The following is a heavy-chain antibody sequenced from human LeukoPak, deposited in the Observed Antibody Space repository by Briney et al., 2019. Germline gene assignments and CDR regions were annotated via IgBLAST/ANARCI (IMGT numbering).Heavy chain of an antibody. Sequence: PSETLSLTCTVSGGSISGDYWSWIRQPPGRGLEWIGYIYYTGSTNYNPSLRSRVTISVDTSKNLFSLKLSSVTAADTAVYYCAKLRTSATFLVSWGQGTLVTVSS. CDR2: IYYTGST. J-gene: IGHJ4*02. V-gene: IGHV4-59*01. CDR1: GGSISGDY. D-gene: IGHD1/OR15-1a*01. CDR3: AKLRTSATFLVS.